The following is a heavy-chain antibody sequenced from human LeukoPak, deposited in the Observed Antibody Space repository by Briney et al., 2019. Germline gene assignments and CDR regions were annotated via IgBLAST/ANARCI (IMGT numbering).Heavy chain of an antibody. D-gene: IGHD6-6*01. CDR2: INAGNGNT. J-gene: IGHJ4*02. Sequence: ASVKVSCKASGYTFTSYAMHWVRQAPGQRLEWMGWINAGNGNTKYSQEFQGRVTMTRDMSTSTVYMELSSLRSEDTAVYYCARRSSSSGDDYWGQGTLVTVSS. V-gene: IGHV1-3*03. CDR3: ARRSSSSGDDY. CDR1: GYTFTSYA.